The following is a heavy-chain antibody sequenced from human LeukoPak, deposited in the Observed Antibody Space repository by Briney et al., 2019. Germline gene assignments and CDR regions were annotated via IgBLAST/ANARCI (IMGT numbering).Heavy chain of an antibody. Sequence: SSETLSLTCAVYGGSFSGYYWSWIRQPPGKGLEWIGEINHSGSTNYNPSLKSRVTISVDTSKNQFSLKLSSATAADTAVYYCVRIVGSTVVDYWGQGTLVTVSS. CDR2: INHSGST. J-gene: IGHJ4*02. CDR1: GGSFSGYY. CDR3: VRIVGSTVVDY. D-gene: IGHD2-15*01. V-gene: IGHV4-34*01.